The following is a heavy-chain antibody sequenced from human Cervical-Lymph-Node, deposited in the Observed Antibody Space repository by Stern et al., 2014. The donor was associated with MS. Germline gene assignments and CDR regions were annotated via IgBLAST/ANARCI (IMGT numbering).Heavy chain of an antibody. CDR3: AHTSGWPKGGMDV. Sequence: QVTLKESGPTLVKPTQTLTLTCTVSGFSLSTSGVAGGRIPQPPGKALEWLAVIYRDDDKRYSPSLRSRLTITEDTSKNQVVLKMTNMTPVDTATYYCAHTSGWPKGGMDVWGQGTTVTVSS. J-gene: IGHJ6*02. V-gene: IGHV2-5*02. D-gene: IGHD6-19*01. CDR1: GFSLSTSGVA. CDR2: IYRDDDK.